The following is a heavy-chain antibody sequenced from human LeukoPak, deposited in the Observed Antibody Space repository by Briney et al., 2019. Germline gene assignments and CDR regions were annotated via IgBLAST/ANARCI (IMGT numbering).Heavy chain of an antibody. CDR3: ARDRKYCTSTTCHSSMDV. Sequence: SEPLSLTCSVSGYSISSGYYWGWIRQPPGKGLEWIGSIFHSGSTYYNPSLKSRVTISVDTSKYQFSLKLTSVTAADTAVYYCARDRKYCTSTTCHSSMDVWGKGTTVTVSS. J-gene: IGHJ6*03. D-gene: IGHD2-2*01. CDR2: IFHSGST. V-gene: IGHV4-38-2*02. CDR1: GYSISSGYY.